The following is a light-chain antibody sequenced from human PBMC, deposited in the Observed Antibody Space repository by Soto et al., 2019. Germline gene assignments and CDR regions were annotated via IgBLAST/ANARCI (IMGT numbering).Light chain of an antibody. J-gene: IGLJ3*02. CDR3: CSYTRNITAHLM. Sequence: QSALTQPASVSGSPGQSITISCTGTSSDVGAYNFVSWYQHHPDKAPKLIIYGVTNRPSGVSHRFSGSKSGNTASLTISGLQTEDEAHYYCCSYTRNITAHLMFGGGTKLTVL. V-gene: IGLV2-14*01. CDR1: SSDVGAYNF. CDR2: GVT.